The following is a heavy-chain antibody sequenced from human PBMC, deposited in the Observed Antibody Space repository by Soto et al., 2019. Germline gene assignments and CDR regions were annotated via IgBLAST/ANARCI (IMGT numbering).Heavy chain of an antibody. CDR2: IYYSGST. V-gene: IGHV4-39*01. D-gene: IGHD2-15*01. J-gene: IGHJ4*02. CDR3: ARQGANCSGATCYLAY. CDR1: GGSISSSTYY. Sequence: QLQLQESSAGLVKPSETLSLTCTVSGGSISSSTYYWGWIRQPPGKGLEWIGSIYYSGSTYYNPSLKSRVTISVDTSKNQFSLKLSSVTAADTAVYYSARQGANCSGATCYLAYWGQGTLVTVSS.